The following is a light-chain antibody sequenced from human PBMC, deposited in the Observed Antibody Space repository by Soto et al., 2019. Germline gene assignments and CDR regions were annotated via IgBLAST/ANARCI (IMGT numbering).Light chain of an antibody. CDR1: QGISSA. J-gene: IGKJ5*01. V-gene: IGKV1D-13*01. Sequence: IQMTQSPSTLSGSVGDRVTITCRASQGISSALAWYQQKPGKAPKLLIYDASSLESGVPSRFSGSGSGTDFTLTISSLQPEDFATYYYQQFNNYPHGVTFGQGTRLE. CDR3: QQFNNYPHGVT. CDR2: DAS.